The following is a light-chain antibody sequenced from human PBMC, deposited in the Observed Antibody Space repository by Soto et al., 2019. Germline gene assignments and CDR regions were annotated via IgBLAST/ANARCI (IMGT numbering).Light chain of an antibody. CDR1: HSVSSD. V-gene: IGKV3-15*01. CDR2: GAS. J-gene: IGKJ3*01. Sequence: EIVMSQSRRTLSLSAGERAIVSCRASHSVSSDLAWYQQKPGQAPRLLIYGASTRATDVPARFSGGGSGTEFTLTISSLQSEDSAIYYCKQYHDWPPITFGPGTKVYIK. CDR3: KQYHDWPPIT.